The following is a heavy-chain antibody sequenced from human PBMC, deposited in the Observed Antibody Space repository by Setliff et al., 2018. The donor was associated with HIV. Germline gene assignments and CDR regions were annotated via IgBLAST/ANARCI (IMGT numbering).Heavy chain of an antibody. J-gene: IGHJ6*03. CDR3: AKEDRYYYGSGSYPLYYYYMDV. V-gene: IGHV1-69*13. CDR1: GGTFSSYA. D-gene: IGHD3-10*01. Sequence: SVKVSCKASGGTFSSYAFSWVRQVPGQGLEWMGGIIPISGRTNYAQKFQGRVTITADGSTRTAYMELSSLRAEDTAVYYCAKEDRYYYGSGSYPLYYYYMDVWGKGTTVTVSS. CDR2: IIPISGRT.